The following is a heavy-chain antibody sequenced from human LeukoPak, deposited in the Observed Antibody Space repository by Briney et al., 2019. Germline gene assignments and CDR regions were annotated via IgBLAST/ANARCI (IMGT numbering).Heavy chain of an antibody. CDR2: IYHSGST. J-gene: IGHJ4*02. D-gene: IGHD1-7*01. CDR1: GGSISSGGCF. CDR3: ATEATGATGFDY. Sequence: SETLSLTCTVSGGSISSGGCFWSWFRQPPGKGLEWIGYIYHSGSTYYNPSLESRVTISVDRSKNQFSLKLSSVTAADTAVYYCATEATGATGFDYWGQGTLVTVSS. V-gene: IGHV4-30-2*01.